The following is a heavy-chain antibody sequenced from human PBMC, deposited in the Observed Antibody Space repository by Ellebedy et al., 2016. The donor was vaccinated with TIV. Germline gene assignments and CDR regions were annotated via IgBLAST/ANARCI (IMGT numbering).Heavy chain of an antibody. Sequence: SETLSLTCAVYGGSFSGYYWSWIRQPPGKGLEWIGEINHSGSTNYNPSLKSRVTISADTSKNHFSLELSSVAAADTAVYYCARRGVAAGVTCFDYWGHGILVTVSS. CDR1: GGSFSGYY. CDR2: INHSGST. V-gene: IGHV4-34*01. CDR3: ARRGVAAGVTCFDY. D-gene: IGHD3-10*01. J-gene: IGHJ5*01.